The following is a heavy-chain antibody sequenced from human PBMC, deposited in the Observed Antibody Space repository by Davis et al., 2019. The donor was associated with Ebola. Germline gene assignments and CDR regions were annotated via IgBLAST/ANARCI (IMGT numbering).Heavy chain of an antibody. CDR1: GFTFSSYS. CDR3: ARGGPDGY. Sequence: GGSLRLSCAASGFTFSSYSMNWVRQAPGKGLEWVAVISYDGSNKYYADSVKGRFTISRDNSKNTLYLQMNSLRAEDTAVYYCARGGPDGYWGQGTLVTVSS. CDR2: ISYDGSNK. J-gene: IGHJ4*02. V-gene: IGHV3-30*03.